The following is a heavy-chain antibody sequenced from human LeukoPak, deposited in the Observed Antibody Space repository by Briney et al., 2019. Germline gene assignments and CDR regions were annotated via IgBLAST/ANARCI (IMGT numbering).Heavy chain of an antibody. CDR1: GFTFSSHA. Sequence: GGSLRLSCAASGFTFSSHAMTWVRQAPGKGLEWVSAISGSGGSTYYADSVKGRFTISRDNSKNTLYLQMNSLRAEDTAVYYCARGLGYCSGGSCSDYWGQGTLVTVSS. J-gene: IGHJ4*02. CDR3: ARGLGYCSGGSCSDY. D-gene: IGHD2-15*01. CDR2: ISGSGGST. V-gene: IGHV3-23*01.